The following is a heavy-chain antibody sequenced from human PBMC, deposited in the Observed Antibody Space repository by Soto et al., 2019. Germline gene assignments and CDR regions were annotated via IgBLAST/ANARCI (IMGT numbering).Heavy chain of an antibody. Sequence: PGGSLRLSCAASGFTFSDAWMSWVRQAPGKGLEWVGLIKKKTDGGTTDYAAPVKGRFTISRDDSKNTLYLQMSSLKTDDTAVYYCRTQWLDWRQGTLVTVSS. CDR1: GFTFSDAW. V-gene: IGHV3-15*01. J-gene: IGHJ4*02. D-gene: IGHD6-19*01. CDR2: IKKKTDGGTT. CDR3: RTQWLD.